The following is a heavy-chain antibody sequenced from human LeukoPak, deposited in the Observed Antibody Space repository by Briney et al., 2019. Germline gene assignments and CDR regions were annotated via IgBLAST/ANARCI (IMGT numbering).Heavy chain of an antibody. J-gene: IGHJ5*02. CDR2: ISAHNGNT. CDR1: GYTFTSYG. CDR3: ARENMVRGVIRYDP. V-gene: IGHV1-18*01. D-gene: IGHD3-10*01. Sequence: GASVKVSCKASGYTFTSYGISWVRQAPGQGLEWMGWISAHNGNTNYAQKLQGRVTMTTDTSTSTAYMELRSLRSDDTAVYYCARENMVRGVIRYDPWGQGTLVTVSS.